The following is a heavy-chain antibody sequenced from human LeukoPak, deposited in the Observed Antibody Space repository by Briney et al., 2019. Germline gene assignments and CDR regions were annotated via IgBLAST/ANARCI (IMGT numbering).Heavy chain of an antibody. D-gene: IGHD3-22*01. CDR1: GYTFTGYY. CDR3: ARAFSPDSSGYFVWFDP. Sequence: ASVKVSCKASGYTFTGYYMHWVRQAPGQGLEWMGWINPNSGGTNYAQKFQGRVTMTRDTSISTDYMELSRLRSDDTAVYYCARAFSPDSSGYFVWFDPWGQGTLVTVSS. J-gene: IGHJ5*02. CDR2: INPNSGGT. V-gene: IGHV1-2*02.